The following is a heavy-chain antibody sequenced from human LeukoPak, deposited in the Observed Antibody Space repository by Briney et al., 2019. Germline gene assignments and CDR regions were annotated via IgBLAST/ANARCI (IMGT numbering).Heavy chain of an antibody. D-gene: IGHD3-22*01. V-gene: IGHV3-53*01. CDR2: IYSGGST. CDR3: ARDGYYYDSSGPLGY. Sequence: GGSLRLSCAASGFTVSSNYMSWVRQAPGKGLEWVSVIYSGGSTYYADSVKGRFTISRDNSKNTLYLQMNSLRAEDTAVYYCARDGYYYDSSGPLGYWGQGTLVTVSS. J-gene: IGHJ4*02. CDR1: GFTVSSNY.